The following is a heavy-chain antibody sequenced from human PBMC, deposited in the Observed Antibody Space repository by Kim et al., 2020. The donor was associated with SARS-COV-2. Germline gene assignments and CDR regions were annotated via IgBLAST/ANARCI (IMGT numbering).Heavy chain of an antibody. CDR1: GFTFDDYA. CDR2: ISGDGGST. J-gene: IGHJ6*02. V-gene: IGHV3-43*02. D-gene: IGHD3-10*01. Sequence: GGSLRLSCAASGFTFDDYAMHWVHQAPGKGLEWVSLISGDGGSTYYADSVKGRFTISRDNSKNSLYLQMNSLRTEDTALYYCAKDIGLLWFGELLLSPYYYGMDVWGQGTTVTVSS. CDR3: AKDIGLLWFGELLLSPYYYGMDV.